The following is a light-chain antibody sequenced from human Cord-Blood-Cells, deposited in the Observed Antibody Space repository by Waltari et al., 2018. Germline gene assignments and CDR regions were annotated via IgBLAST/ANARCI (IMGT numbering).Light chain of an antibody. CDR1: SSDVESYTL. V-gene: IGLV2-23*01. Sequence: QSALTQPASVSGSPGQSITISCTGTSSDVESYTLVSWYQQHPGKAPKLMIYEGSKRPSGVSNRFSGSKSGNTASLTISGLQAEDEADYYCCSYAGSSTLVFGGGTKLTVL. CDR2: EGS. CDR3: CSYAGSSTLV. J-gene: IGLJ3*02.